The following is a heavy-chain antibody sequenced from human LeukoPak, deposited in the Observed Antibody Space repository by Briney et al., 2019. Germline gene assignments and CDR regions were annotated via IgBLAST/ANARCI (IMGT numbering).Heavy chain of an antibody. CDR3: ARGGYYSYYYYGMDV. V-gene: IGHV1-2*06. CDR2: INPNSGGT. CDR1: GYTLTDYY. J-gene: IGHJ6*02. D-gene: IGHD3-22*01. Sequence: ASVKVSCKASGYTLTDYYMHWVRQAPGQGLEWMGRINPNSGGTNYAQKFQGRVTMTRDTSISTVYMELSRLRSDDTAVYYCARGGYYSYYYYGMDVWGQGTTVTVSS.